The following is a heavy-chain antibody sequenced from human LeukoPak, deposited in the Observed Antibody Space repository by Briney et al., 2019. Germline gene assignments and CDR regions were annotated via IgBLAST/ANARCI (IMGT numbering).Heavy chain of an antibody. CDR1: GFTFDDYA. Sequence: GGSLRLSCAASGFTFDDYAMHWVRQAPGKGLEWVSGISWNSGSIGYADSVEGRFTISRDNAKNSLYLQMNSLRAEDTALYYCAKGLTTVVTDAFDIWGQGTMVTVSS. CDR3: AKGLTTVVTDAFDI. J-gene: IGHJ3*02. CDR2: ISWNSGSI. V-gene: IGHV3-9*01. D-gene: IGHD4-23*01.